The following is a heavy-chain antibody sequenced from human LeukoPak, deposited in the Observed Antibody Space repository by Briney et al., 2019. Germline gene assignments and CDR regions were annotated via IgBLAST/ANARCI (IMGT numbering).Heavy chain of an antibody. D-gene: IGHD2-2*01. V-gene: IGHV3-30*02. CDR1: GFTFSSYA. J-gene: IGHJ4*02. Sequence: GGSLRLSCAASGFTFSSYAMSWVRQAPGKGLEWVAFIHYDGPEKYYGDSVKGRFTISRDNSKNTVYLQMNSLRPEDTGVYYCAKDVVGHQWVENYWGQGTLVTVSS. CDR2: IHYDGPEK. CDR3: AKDVVGHQWVENY.